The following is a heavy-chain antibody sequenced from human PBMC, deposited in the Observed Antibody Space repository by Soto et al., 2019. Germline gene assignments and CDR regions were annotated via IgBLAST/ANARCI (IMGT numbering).Heavy chain of an antibody. CDR3: ARVYGYVWGSYDF. V-gene: IGHV3-74*01. D-gene: IGHD3-16*01. Sequence: EVQLVESGGGLVQPGGSLRLSCATSGFTFSGYWMHWVRQAPGKGLVWVSRINTDGSSTSYADSVKGRFTISRDNAKNTLYLQMNSLRAEDTAVYYCARVYGYVWGSYDFWGQGTLVTVSS. J-gene: IGHJ4*02. CDR1: GFTFSGYW. CDR2: INTDGSST.